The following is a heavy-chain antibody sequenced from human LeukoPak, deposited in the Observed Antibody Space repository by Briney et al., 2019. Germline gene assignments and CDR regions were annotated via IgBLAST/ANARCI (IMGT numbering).Heavy chain of an antibody. CDR1: GGSFSGYY. V-gene: IGHV3-15*01. CDR2: VKSIVDGGTT. D-gene: IGHD6-13*01. J-gene: IGHJ4*02. Sequence: PSETLSLTCAVYGGSFSGYYWSWIRQPPGKGLEGVGRVKSIVDGGTTDYAAPVKGRFTISRDDSKNTVYLQMNSLKTEDTAVYYCQGSSHEPDFFDHWGQGALVTVSS. CDR3: QGSSHEPDFFDH.